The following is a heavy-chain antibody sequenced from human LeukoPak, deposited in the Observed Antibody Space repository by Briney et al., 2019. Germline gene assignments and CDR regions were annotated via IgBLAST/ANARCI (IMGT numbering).Heavy chain of an antibody. D-gene: IGHD5-18*01. V-gene: IGHV1-69*13. Sequence: SVKVSCKASGGTFSSYAISWVRQAPGQGLEWMGGIIPIFGTANYAQKFQGRVTITADESTSTAYMELSSLRSEDTAVYYCAREWVDTAMVPAFDIWGQGTMVTVSS. CDR3: AREWVDTAMVPAFDI. CDR1: GGTFSSYA. CDR2: IIPIFGTA. J-gene: IGHJ3*02.